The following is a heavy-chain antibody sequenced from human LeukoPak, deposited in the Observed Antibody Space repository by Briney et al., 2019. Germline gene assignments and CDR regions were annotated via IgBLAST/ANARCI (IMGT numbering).Heavy chain of an antibody. Sequence: GGSLRLSCAASGFTFSSYAMSWVRQAPGKGLEWLSSITGSGSSTYYADSVKGRFTISRDNSKNTLYLQMNSLRAEDTAVYYCAKARIKIAVAGTGYYFDYWGQGTLVTVSS. V-gene: IGHV3-23*01. CDR2: ITGSGSST. J-gene: IGHJ4*02. CDR3: AKARIKIAVAGTGYYFDY. D-gene: IGHD6-19*01. CDR1: GFTFSSYA.